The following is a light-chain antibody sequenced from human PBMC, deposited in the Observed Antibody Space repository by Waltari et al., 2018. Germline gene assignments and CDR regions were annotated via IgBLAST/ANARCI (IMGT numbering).Light chain of an antibody. CDR2: RNN. V-gene: IGLV1-47*01. CDR1: SSDIGSNY. CDR3: AAWDDNLRLWV. Sequence: QSVLTQPPSASGAPGQRVTISCSGSSSDIGSNYVYWFQQIPGTAPKLLIVRNNRRPSGVPGRFSGSKSGPSASLAISGLRSEDETDYYCAAWDDNLRLWVFGGGTMLTVL. J-gene: IGLJ3*02.